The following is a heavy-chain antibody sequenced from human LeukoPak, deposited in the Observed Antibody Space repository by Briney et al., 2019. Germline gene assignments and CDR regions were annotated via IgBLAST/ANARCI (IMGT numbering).Heavy chain of an antibody. Sequence: PGGSLRLSCAASGFTFSSYAMHWVRQAPGKGLEYVSAISSNGGSTYYANSLKGRFTISRDNSKNTLYLQMGSLRAEDMAVYYCARVYSSSWYSAFDIWGQGTTVTVSS. V-gene: IGHV3-64*01. CDR1: GFTFSSYA. CDR2: ISSNGGST. J-gene: IGHJ3*02. D-gene: IGHD6-13*01. CDR3: ARVYSSSWYSAFDI.